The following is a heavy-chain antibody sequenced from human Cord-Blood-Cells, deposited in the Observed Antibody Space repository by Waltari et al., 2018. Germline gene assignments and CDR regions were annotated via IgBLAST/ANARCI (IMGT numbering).Heavy chain of an antibody. CDR1: GGSFSGYY. CDR3: AATVMITFGGVPLHAFDI. CDR2: INHSGST. Sequence: QVQLQQWGAGLLKPSETLSLTCAVYGGSFSGYYWSWIRLPPGKGLEWIGEINHSGSTNYNPSLKSRVTISVDTSKNQFSLKLSSVTAADTAVYYCAATVMITFGGVPLHAFDIWGQGTMVTVSS. J-gene: IGHJ3*02. D-gene: IGHD3-16*01. V-gene: IGHV4-34*01.